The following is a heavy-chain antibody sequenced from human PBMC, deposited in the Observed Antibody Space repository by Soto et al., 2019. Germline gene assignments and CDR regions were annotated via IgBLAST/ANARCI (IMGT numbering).Heavy chain of an antibody. J-gene: IGHJ5*02. D-gene: IGHD6-13*01. CDR3: ARGATHGSSWYFWSDP. CDR2: IIPLFGTT. V-gene: IGHV1-69*01. CDR1: GGTFSTYS. Sequence: QMQLVQSGAEVRMPGSSVKVSCKASGGTFSTYSINWVRQAPGQGLEWMGGIIPLFGTTNYAQKFKGRVTITADESTSTAYMELSSLRAEDAAVYYCARGATHGSSWYFWSDPWGQGTLVTVSS.